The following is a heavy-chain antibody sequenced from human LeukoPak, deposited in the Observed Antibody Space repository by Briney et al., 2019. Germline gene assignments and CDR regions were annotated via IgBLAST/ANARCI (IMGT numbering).Heavy chain of an antibody. CDR1: GFTFSSYE. D-gene: IGHD2-21*02. Sequence: PGGSLRLSCSGRGFTFSSYEINWVRQAPGKGLEWISYISSSSSTIYYADSVKGRFTISRDNAKNSLYLQMNSLRAEDTAVYYCARSKTAFDYWGQGTLVTVSS. CDR3: ARSKTAFDY. CDR2: ISSSSSTI. J-gene: IGHJ4*02. V-gene: IGHV3-48*01.